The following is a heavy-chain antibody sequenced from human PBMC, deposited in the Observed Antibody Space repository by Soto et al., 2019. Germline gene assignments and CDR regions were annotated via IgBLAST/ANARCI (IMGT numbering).Heavy chain of an antibody. CDR3: ARERNWKGYYGLDV. Sequence: ETLSLTCTVSGGSISSYYLNWIRQPPGKGLEWIGYIFYSGSTNYNPSLKSRVTISVDTSKNQFSLKLNSVTAADTAVYYCARERNWKGYYGLDVWGQGTTVTVSS. J-gene: IGHJ6*02. CDR2: IFYSGST. D-gene: IGHD1-1*01. CDR1: GGSISSYY. V-gene: IGHV4-59*01.